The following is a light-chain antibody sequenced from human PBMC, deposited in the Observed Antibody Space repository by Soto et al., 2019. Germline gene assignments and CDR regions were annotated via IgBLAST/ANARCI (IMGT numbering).Light chain of an antibody. CDR2: DAS. CDR3: QHYNDWPLT. Sequence: EIVMTQSPATLSVSPWERVTFSCRASQNIWNKLAWYQQKPGQTPRLLIFDASTRATGIPARFSGSGSKTEFTLTISSLQSEDFGVYYCQHYNDWPLTFGGGTKVDIK. J-gene: IGKJ4*01. V-gene: IGKV3-15*01. CDR1: QNIWNK.